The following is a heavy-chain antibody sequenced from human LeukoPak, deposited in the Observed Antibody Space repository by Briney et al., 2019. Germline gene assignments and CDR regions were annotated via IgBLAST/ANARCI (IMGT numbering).Heavy chain of an antibody. Sequence: PGGSLRLSCAASGFTFSDHYMDWVRQAPGKGLEWVGRTRNKANSYTTEYAASVKGRFTISRDDSKNSLYLQMNSLKTEDTAVYYCAREGSYPPYYFDYWGQGTLVTVSS. J-gene: IGHJ4*02. CDR3: AREGSYPPYYFDY. V-gene: IGHV3-72*01. CDR1: GFTFSDHY. CDR2: TRNKANSYTT. D-gene: IGHD1-26*01.